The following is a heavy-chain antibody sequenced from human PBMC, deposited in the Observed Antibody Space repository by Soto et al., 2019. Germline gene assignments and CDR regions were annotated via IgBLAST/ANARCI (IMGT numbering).Heavy chain of an antibody. CDR2: INHSGRV. V-gene: IGHV4-34*01. CDR3: ARVQVKMATIVNWFDP. J-gene: IGHJ5*02. CDR1: GGSFSGHS. D-gene: IGHD5-12*01. Sequence: SETLSLTCAVYGGSFSGHSWTWIRQSPGKGLEWIGDINHSGRVNYSPSLKSRVTISLDTSKNQFSLKLSSVTAADTAVYYCARVQVKMATIVNWFDPWGQGTLVTVSS.